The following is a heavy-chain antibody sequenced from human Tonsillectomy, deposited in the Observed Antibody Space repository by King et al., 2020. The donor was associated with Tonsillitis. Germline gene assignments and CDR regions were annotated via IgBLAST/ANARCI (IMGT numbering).Heavy chain of an antibody. Sequence: VQLVQSGAEVKKPGSSVKVSCKASGGTFSSYAISWGRQAPGQGLEWMGGIIPIFGTPNYAQKFQGRVTIIAGGSTSTTYLELSSLRSEDTAGYYWAVGDDYVWGSYRYSGGYWGQGTLVIVSS. D-gene: IGHD3-16*02. CDR3: AVGDDYVWGSYRYSGGY. CDR2: IIPIFGTP. CDR1: GGTFSSYA. V-gene: IGHV1-69*01. J-gene: IGHJ4*02.